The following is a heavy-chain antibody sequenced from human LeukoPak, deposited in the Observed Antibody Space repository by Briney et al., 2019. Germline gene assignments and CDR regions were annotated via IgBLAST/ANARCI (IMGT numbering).Heavy chain of an antibody. Sequence: GGSLRLSCAASGFTFSSYSMSWVRQAPGKGLEWVSVISGSGGITHSTDSVKGRFTISRDNSKNTLSLQMNSLRAEDTAVYYCAKGLGTSGYHDYWGQGTLVTVSS. CDR2: ISGSGGIT. V-gene: IGHV3-23*01. CDR1: GFTFSSYS. CDR3: AKGLGTSGYHDY. D-gene: IGHD3-22*01. J-gene: IGHJ4*02.